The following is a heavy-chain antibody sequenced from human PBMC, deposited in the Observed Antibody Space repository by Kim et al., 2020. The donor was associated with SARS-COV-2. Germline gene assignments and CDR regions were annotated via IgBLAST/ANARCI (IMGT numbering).Heavy chain of an antibody. J-gene: IGHJ6*02. Sequence: KGRFTISRDNSKNTLYLQMNSLRAEDTAVYYCAKDPGDSDFHYYYYGMDVWGQGTTVTVSS. CDR3: AKDPGDSDFHYYYYGMDV. V-gene: IGHV3-23*01. D-gene: IGHD4-4*01.